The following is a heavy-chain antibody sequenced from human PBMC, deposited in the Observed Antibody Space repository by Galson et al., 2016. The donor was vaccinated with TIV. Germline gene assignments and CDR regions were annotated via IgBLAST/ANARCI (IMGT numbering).Heavy chain of an antibody. CDR1: GGSISSYY. V-gene: IGHV4-4*07. D-gene: IGHD1-1*01. CDR3: AGAENWNAPEFGY. CDR2: IYDRGST. Sequence: SETLSLTCTVSGGSISSYYWSWIRQPAGKGLEWIGRIYDRGSTDYNPSLKSRVTMSVDTSKNQFSLKLTAMTAADTAVYYCAGAENWNAPEFGYWGQGTLVTVSS. J-gene: IGHJ4*02.